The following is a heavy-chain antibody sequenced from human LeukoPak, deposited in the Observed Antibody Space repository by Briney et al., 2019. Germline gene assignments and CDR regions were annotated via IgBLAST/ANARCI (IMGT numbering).Heavy chain of an antibody. CDR2: IYYIGST. Sequence: PSETLSLTCTVSGGSISNYYWSWIRQPPGKELEWIGYIYYIGSTNYNPSLKRRVTISVDTSKNQFSLKLSSVTAADTAVYYCASTYYDILTGPGNWFDPWGQGTLVTVSS. D-gene: IGHD3-9*01. CDR1: GGSISNYY. J-gene: IGHJ5*02. V-gene: IGHV4-59*12. CDR3: ASTYYDILTGPGNWFDP.